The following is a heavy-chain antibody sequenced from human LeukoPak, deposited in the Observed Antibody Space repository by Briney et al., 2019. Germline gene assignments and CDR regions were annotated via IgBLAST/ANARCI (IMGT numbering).Heavy chain of an antibody. J-gene: IGHJ4*02. Sequence: GGSLRLSCVVSGFTFSSYSVNWVRQSPGKGLEWVSYISSSSSYIHYADSVKGRFTISRDNAKKSLYLQMNSLRAENTAVYYCAKDLYYYGSGSFDYWGQGTLVTVSS. D-gene: IGHD3-10*01. CDR3: AKDLYYYGSGSFDY. CDR2: ISSSSSYI. CDR1: GFTFSSYS. V-gene: IGHV3-21*04.